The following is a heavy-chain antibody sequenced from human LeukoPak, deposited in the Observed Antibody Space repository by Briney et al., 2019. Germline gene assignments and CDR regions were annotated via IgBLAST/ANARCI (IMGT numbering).Heavy chain of an antibody. CDR2: IIPIFGTA. Sequence: ASVKVSCKASGGTLSSYAISWVRQAPGQGLEWMGGIIPIFGTANYAQKFQGRVTITTDESTSTAYMELSSLRSEDTAVYYCAKCRLGYYYMDVWGKGTTVTVSS. J-gene: IGHJ6*03. CDR1: GGTLSSYA. D-gene: IGHD2-2*01. CDR3: AKCRLGYYYMDV. V-gene: IGHV1-69*05.